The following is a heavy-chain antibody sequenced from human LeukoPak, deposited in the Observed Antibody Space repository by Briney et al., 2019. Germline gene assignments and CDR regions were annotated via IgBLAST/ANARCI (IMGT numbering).Heavy chain of an antibody. J-gene: IGHJ4*02. CDR1: GGSISTYY. CDR2: IYYSGST. Sequence: SETLSLTCTVSGGSISTYYWSWIRQPPGKGLEWIGYIYYSGSTYYNPSLKSRVTISVDTSKNQFSLKLSSVTAADTAVYYCASLEMATTYFDYWGQGTLVTASS. D-gene: IGHD5-24*01. V-gene: IGHV4-59*08. CDR3: ASLEMATTYFDY.